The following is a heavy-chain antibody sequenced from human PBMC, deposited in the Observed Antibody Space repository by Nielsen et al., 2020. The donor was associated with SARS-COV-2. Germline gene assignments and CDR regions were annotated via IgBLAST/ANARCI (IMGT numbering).Heavy chain of an antibody. J-gene: IGHJ4*02. Sequence: GGSLRLSCAASGFTFTKFTMNWVRQAPGKGLEWVSYISSSGSTIYYADSVKGRFTISRDNAKNSLYLQMNSLRAEDTAVYYCARVPDYRPLGYWGQGTLVTVSS. CDR2: ISSSGSTI. CDR1: GFTFTKFT. CDR3: ARVPDYRPLGY. V-gene: IGHV3-48*03. D-gene: IGHD4-11*01.